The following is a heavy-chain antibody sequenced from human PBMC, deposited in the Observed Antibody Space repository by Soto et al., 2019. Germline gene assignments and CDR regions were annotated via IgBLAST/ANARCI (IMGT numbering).Heavy chain of an antibody. J-gene: IGHJ3*02. CDR3: ARGQRRKYGVAFDI. Sequence: QVQLQQWGAGLLKPSETLSLTCAVYGGSFSGYYWSWIRQHPGKGLEWIGEINHSGSTNYNPSLKSRVTISVDTCKTQFSPKLSSVTAADTAVYYCARGQRRKYGVAFDIWGQGTMVTVSS. V-gene: IGHV4-34*01. CDR1: GGSFSGYY. D-gene: IGHD3-10*01. CDR2: INHSGST.